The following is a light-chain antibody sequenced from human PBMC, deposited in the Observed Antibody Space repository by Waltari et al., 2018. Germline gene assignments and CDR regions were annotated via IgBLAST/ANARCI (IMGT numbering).Light chain of an antibody. J-gene: IGKJ1*01. Sequence: ERVMTQSPATLSVSPGDRATLSCRASQSVSSNLAWYQQKPGQAPRLLIYGPSTRATGIPARFSGSGSGTEFTLTISSLQSEDFAFYYCQQYNNWPRTFGQGTKVEIK. CDR1: QSVSSN. V-gene: IGKV3-15*01. CDR2: GPS. CDR3: QQYNNWPRT.